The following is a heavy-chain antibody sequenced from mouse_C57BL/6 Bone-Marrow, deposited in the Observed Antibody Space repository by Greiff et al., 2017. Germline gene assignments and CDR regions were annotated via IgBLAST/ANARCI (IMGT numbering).Heavy chain of an antibody. CDR2: ISSGSSTI. D-gene: IGHD4-1*01. Sequence: EVHLVESGGGLVKPGGSLKLSCAASGFTFSDYGMHWVRQAPEKGLEWVAYISSGSSTIYYADTVKGRFTISRDNAKNTLFLQMTSLRSEDTAMYYCARISGTGYYFDYWGQGTTLTVSS. J-gene: IGHJ2*01. CDR1: GFTFSDYG. V-gene: IGHV5-17*01. CDR3: ARISGTGYYFDY.